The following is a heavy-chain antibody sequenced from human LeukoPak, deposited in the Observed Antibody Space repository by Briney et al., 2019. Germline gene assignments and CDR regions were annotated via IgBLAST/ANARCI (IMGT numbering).Heavy chain of an antibody. CDR3: ARESMVRGAPYYYYYYMDV. D-gene: IGHD3-10*01. V-gene: IGHV3-23*01. CDR2: ISGSGGST. J-gene: IGHJ6*03. CDR1: GFTFSSYA. Sequence: GGSLRLSCAASGFTFSSYAMSWVRQAPGKGLEWVSAISGSGGSTYYADSVKGRFTISRDNAKNSLYLQMNSLRAEDTAVYYCARESMVRGAPYYYYYYMDVWGKGTTVTISS.